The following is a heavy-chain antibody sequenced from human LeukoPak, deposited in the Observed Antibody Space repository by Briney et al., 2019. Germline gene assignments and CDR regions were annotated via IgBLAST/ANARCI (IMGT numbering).Heavy chain of an antibody. V-gene: IGHV1-69*05. CDR3: ARGEAFGYDSSGYHYYYYMGV. CDR1: GGTFSSYA. D-gene: IGHD3-22*01. Sequence: ASVKVSCKASGGTFSSYAISWVRQAPGQGLEWMGGIVPIFGTANYAQKFQGRVTITTDESTSTAYMELSSLRSEDTAVYYCARGEAFGYDSSGYHYYYYMGVWGKGTTVTVSS. J-gene: IGHJ6*03. CDR2: IVPIFGTA.